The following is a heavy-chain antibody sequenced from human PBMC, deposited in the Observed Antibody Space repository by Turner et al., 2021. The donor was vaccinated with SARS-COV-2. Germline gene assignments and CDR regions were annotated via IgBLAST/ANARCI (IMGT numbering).Heavy chain of an antibody. J-gene: IGHJ5*02. CDR2: SIHICDTA. CDR1: GGTFISYA. V-gene: IGHV1-69*01. CDR3: AGPSGINGITERFDP. D-gene: IGHD1-20*01. Sequence: QLVRAGAGVKKPWCSVEVSCMAAGGTFISYAISWVRRASGQGLEGMGGSIHICDTANYAQKFQGRSTFAADESTSTAYMWLSSLRSEDTAVYYCAGPSGINGITERFDPWGQGTLVTVSS.